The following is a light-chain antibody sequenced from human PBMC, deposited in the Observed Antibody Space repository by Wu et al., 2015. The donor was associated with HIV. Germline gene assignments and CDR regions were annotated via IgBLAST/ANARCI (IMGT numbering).Light chain of an antibody. J-gene: IGKJ5*01. Sequence: EIVLTQSPAALSISPGERATLSCRASRSVSSAVAWYQQKPGQAPRLLIYDASTRATGHPSQVHWRWFGTDYSLTISSLEPEDFASYYCQQHANWPLTFGPRD. CDR2: DAS. CDR1: RSVSSA. V-gene: IGKV3-11*01. CDR3: QQHANWPLT.